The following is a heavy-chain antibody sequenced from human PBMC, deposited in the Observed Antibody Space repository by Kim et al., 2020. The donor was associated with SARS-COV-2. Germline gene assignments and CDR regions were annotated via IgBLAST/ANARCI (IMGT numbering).Heavy chain of an antibody. V-gene: IGHV4-39*01. CDR2: IYPGGNT. CDR3: ARPSQEGVITGYDY. CDR1: GGSISSNRYS. Sequence: SETLSLTCIVSGGSISSNRYSWGWIRQPPDKGLEWIGSIYPGGNTYYNPSLKGRVTISVDTSKNQFSLNVRSVTATDTAVYYCARPSQEGVITGYDYWGQGTLVTVSS. J-gene: IGHJ4*02. D-gene: IGHD5-18*01.